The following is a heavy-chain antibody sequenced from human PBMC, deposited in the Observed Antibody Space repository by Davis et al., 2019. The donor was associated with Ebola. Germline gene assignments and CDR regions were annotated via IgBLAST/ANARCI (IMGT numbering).Heavy chain of an antibody. Sequence: SETLSPTCLLSAGSIGSYYWSWIRPPPGKGLEWIGSIYYSGRTNYNRSVKSRVTISVDTSKNQFSLKLSSVTAADTAVYYCARLRRTMVRGVIVDWFDPWGQGTLVTVSS. CDR1: AGSIGSYY. CDR3: ARLRRTMVRGVIVDWFDP. V-gene: IGHV4-59*08. J-gene: IGHJ5*02. CDR2: IYYSGRT. D-gene: IGHD3-10*01.